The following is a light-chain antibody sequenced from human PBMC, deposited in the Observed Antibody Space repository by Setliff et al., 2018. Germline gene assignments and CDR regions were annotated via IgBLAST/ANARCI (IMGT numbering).Light chain of an antibody. CDR2: DVN. V-gene: IGLV2-14*03. CDR1: SSDVGGYKY. J-gene: IGLJ2*01. CDR3: SSYTSSTTWI. Sequence: QSALAQPASVSGSPGQSITISCTGTSSDVGGYKYVSWYQQHPGKAPRLMIYDVNKQPSGVSYRFSGSKSGNTATLTISGLQAEDEADYYCSSYTSSTTWIFGGGTKGTVL.